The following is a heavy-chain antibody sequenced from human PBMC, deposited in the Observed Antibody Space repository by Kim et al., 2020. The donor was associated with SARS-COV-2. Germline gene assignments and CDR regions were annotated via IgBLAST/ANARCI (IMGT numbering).Heavy chain of an antibody. Sequence: GGSLRLSCVTSGHYIIHWVRQAPGKGLEWVAAMSFDGFSKYFADSVGGRFSISRDDSKNTVWLQLNNLRDEDSAMYYCATEGGTSGRCGYFDYWSQGTLGTVSS. V-gene: IGHV3-30*04. J-gene: IGHJ4*02. CDR1: GHYI. CDR3: ATEGGTSGRCGYFDY. D-gene: IGHD6-19*01. CDR2: MSFDGFSK.